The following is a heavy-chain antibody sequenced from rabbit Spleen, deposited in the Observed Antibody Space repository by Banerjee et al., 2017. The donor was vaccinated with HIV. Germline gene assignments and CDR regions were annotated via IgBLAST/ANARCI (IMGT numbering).Heavy chain of an antibody. Sequence: QEHLVESGGGLVQPGESLKLSCKASGFDFSRTGVSWVRQAPGKGLQWIACINAYTAKPVYATWAKGRFTISRTSSTTVTLQMTSLTAADTATYFCARDLASVIGWNFNLWGQGTLVTVS. J-gene: IGHJ4*01. CDR2: INAYTAKP. V-gene: IGHV1S45*01. D-gene: IGHD4-1*01. CDR3: ARDLASVIGWNFNL. CDR1: GFDFSRTG.